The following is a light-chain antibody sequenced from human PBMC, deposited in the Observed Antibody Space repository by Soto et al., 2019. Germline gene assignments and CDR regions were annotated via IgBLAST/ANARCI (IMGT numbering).Light chain of an antibody. J-gene: IGKJ5*01. V-gene: IGKV1-6*02. CDR1: QGIGNA. Sequence: VQMILSPSSLSASVGYRVTISCRASQGIGNALGWYQQKPWKPPKVLIYGASTLESGVPSRFSGSGYETEFTLTISRLQPDDFATYFCHSRAFGQGTRLEI. CDR3: HSRA. CDR2: GAS.